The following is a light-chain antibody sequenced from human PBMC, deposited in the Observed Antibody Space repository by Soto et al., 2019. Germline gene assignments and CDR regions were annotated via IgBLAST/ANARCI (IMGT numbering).Light chain of an antibody. CDR2: DSD. V-gene: IGLV1-51*01. CDR1: TSNIGNNY. CDR3: GTWDTSLSAWV. Sequence: QSVLTQPPSVSAAPGQKVTISCSGSTSNIGNNYVSWYQQFPGTAPKLLIYDSDKRPSGIPDRFSGSKSGTSATLGITGLQTGDEADYYCGTWDTSLSAWVFGGGTQLTVL. J-gene: IGLJ3*02.